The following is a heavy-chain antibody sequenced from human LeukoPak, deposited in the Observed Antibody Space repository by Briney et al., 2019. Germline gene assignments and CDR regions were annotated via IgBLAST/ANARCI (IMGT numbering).Heavy chain of an antibody. D-gene: IGHD3-10*01. Sequence: ASVKLSCKVSGYSLSELSMHWVRQAPGKGLEWMGGFDPGEGKLIYAQKFQGRVTMTEDTSTDTAYMEMNSLRSEDTAVYYCATGDEWQLLDYWGQGTLVTVST. J-gene: IGHJ4*02. CDR2: FDPGEGKL. V-gene: IGHV1-24*01. CDR1: GYSLSELS. CDR3: ATGDEWQLLDY.